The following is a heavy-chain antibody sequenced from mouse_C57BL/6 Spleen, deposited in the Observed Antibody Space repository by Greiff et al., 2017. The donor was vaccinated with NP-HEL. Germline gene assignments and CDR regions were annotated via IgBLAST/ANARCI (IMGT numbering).Heavy chain of an antibody. CDR2: IYPGDGDT. J-gene: IGHJ1*03. CDR1: GYAFSSSW. D-gene: IGHD2-3*01. V-gene: IGHV1-82*01. CDR3: AREGYDGYLYFDV. Sequence: QLQQSGPELVKPGASVKISCKASGYAFSSSWMNWVKQRPGKGLEWIGRIYPGDGDTNYNGKFKGKATLTAAKSTSTAYMQLSSLTSEDSAVYFCAREGYDGYLYFDVWGTGTTVTVSS.